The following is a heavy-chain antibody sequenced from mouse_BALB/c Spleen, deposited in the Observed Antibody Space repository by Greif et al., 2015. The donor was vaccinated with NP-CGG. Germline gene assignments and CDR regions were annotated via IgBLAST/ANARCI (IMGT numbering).Heavy chain of an antibody. Sequence: QVQLQQSGAALAKPGASVRMSCKASGYTFTSYWMHWVKQRPGQGLEWIGYINPSTGYTEYNQKFKDKATLTADKSSSTAYMQLSSLTSEDSAVYYCARDYDYWYFDVWGAGTTVTVSS. V-gene: IGHV1-7*01. J-gene: IGHJ1*01. CDR3: ARDYDYWYFDV. CDR2: INPSTGYT. D-gene: IGHD2-4*01. CDR1: GYTFTSYW.